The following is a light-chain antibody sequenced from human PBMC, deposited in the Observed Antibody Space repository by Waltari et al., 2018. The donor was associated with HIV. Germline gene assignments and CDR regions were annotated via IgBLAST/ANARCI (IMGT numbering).Light chain of an antibody. V-gene: IGLV1-51*01. J-gene: IGLJ2*01. CDR2: AND. CDR1: SPNIGHDF. CDR3: GTWDRSMDGGV. Sequence: QSVLTQPPSVSAAPGQKVAISCSVHSPNIGHDFASWYQHVPGSAPKLLIYANDKRPSGVPDRFSGSKSGTSATLDITGLQTGDEADYYCGTWDRSMDGGVFGGGTKLTVL.